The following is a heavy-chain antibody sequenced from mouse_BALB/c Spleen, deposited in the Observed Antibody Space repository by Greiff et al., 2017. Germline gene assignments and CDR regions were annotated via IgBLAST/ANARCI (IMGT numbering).Heavy chain of an antibody. Sequence: EVQLQQSGPELAKPGASVKISCKTSGYTFTEYTMHWVKQSHGKSLEWIGGINPNNGGTSYNQKFKGKATLTVNKSSSTAYMELRSLTSKDSAVYYCARTKYGNPWYAYWGQGRLVTISA. CDR3: ARTKYGNPWYAY. CDR1: GYTFTEYT. V-gene: IGHV1-22*01. D-gene: IGHD2-1*01. J-gene: IGHJ3*01. CDR2: INPNNGGT.